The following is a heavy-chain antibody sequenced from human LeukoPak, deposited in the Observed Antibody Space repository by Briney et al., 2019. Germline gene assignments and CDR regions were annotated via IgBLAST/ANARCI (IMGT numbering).Heavy chain of an antibody. Sequence: QTGGSLRLSCAASGFIFSSYGMNWVRQAPGKGLEWVSYISSSGSTIFYADSVKGRFTISRDNAKNSLYLQMNSLRAEDTAVYYCAKPYYDFWSGYYTGHYFDYWGQGTLVTVSS. CDR2: ISSSGSTI. J-gene: IGHJ4*02. CDR1: GFIFSSYG. D-gene: IGHD3-3*01. CDR3: AKPYYDFWSGYYTGHYFDY. V-gene: IGHV3-48*01.